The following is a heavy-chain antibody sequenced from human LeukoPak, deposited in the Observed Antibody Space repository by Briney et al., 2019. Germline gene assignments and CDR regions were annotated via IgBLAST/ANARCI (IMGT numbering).Heavy chain of an antibody. CDR1: GYTFTSYD. J-gene: IGHJ4*02. D-gene: IGHD3-10*01. V-gene: IGHV1-2*02. Sequence: GASVKVSCKASGYTFTSYDINWVRQATGQGLEWMGWINPNSGGTNYAQKFQGRVTMTRDASISTAYMELSRLRSDDTAVYYCAREYYGSGSYYKYFDYWGQGTLVTVSS. CDR3: AREYYGSGSYYKYFDY. CDR2: INPNSGGT.